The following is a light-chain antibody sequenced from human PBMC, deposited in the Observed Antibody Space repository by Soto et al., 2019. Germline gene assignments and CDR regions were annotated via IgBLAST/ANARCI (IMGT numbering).Light chain of an antibody. CDR3: SSYSTTNILV. Sequence: QSALTQPASVSGSPGQSVNISCTGASSDVGAYEHVSWYQQHPGRAPKLILYDVNNRPSGVSNHFSGSKSGNTASLVISGLQANDEADYYCSSYSTTNILVFGSGTKLTVL. J-gene: IGLJ1*01. V-gene: IGLV2-14*03. CDR2: DVN. CDR1: SSDVGAYEH.